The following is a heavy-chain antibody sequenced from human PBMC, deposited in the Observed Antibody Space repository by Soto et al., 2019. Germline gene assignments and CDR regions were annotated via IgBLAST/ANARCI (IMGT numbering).Heavy chain of an antibody. Sequence: SVKVSCKASGGTFSSYAISWVRQAPGQGLEWMGGIIPIFGTANYAQKFQGRVTITADESTSTAYMELSSLRSEDTAVYYCASARSNVLVGSVVVHWFDPWGQGTLVTVSS. J-gene: IGHJ5*02. CDR3: ASARSNVLVGSVVVHWFDP. D-gene: IGHD3-10*02. CDR1: GGTFSSYA. CDR2: IIPIFGTA. V-gene: IGHV1-69*13.